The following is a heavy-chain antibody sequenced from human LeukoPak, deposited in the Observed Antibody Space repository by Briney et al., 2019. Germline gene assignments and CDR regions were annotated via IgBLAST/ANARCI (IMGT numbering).Heavy chain of an antibody. J-gene: IGHJ4*02. Sequence: ASVKVSCKASGYTFTSCYIHWVRQAPGQGLVWMGIINPSGGSTSCAQKFQGRVTMTRDTSTSTVYMELSSLGSEDTAVYYCARGCSSGRGLFDYWGQGTLVTVSS. D-gene: IGHD6-25*01. CDR1: GYTFTSCY. V-gene: IGHV1-46*01. CDR2: INPSGGST. CDR3: ARGCSSGRGLFDY.